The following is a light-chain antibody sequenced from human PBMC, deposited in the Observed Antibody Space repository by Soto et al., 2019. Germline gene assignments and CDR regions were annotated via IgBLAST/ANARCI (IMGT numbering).Light chain of an antibody. CDR2: DVS. J-gene: IGLJ1*01. CDR1: SSDVGGYNY. CDR3: NSYTTSSTYV. V-gene: IGLV2-14*01. Sequence: QSALTQPASVSGSPGQPITISCTGTSSDVGGYNYVSWYQQHPGKAPKVMIYDVSTRPSWVSNRFSGSKSGNTASLTISGLQSEDEADYYCNSYTTSSTYVFGTGTKLTVL.